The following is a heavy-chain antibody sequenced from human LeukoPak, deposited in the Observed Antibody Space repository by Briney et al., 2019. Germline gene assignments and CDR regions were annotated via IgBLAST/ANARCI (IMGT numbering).Heavy chain of an antibody. V-gene: IGHV3-48*02. J-gene: IGHJ4*02. CDR1: GFTFSSFI. D-gene: IGHD4-11*01. CDR2: IGGSSSII. CDR3: ARAPGTTYDY. Sequence: GGSLRLSCVASGFTFSSFIMNWVRQAPGKGLEWVSYIGGSSSIIYYADSVKGRFTISRDNAKNSVYLQMNSLRDEDTAVYYCARAPGTTYDYWGQGTLATVSS.